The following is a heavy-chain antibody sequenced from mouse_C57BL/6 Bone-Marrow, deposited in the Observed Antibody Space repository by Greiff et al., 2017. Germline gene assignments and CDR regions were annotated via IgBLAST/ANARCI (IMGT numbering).Heavy chain of an antibody. J-gene: IGHJ3*01. D-gene: IGHD2-10*02. CDR3: AWYGLGFAY. V-gene: IGHV1-7*01. CDR1: GYTFTSYW. CDR2: INPSSGYT. Sequence: VQLQQSGAELAKPGASVKLSCKASGYTFTSYWMHWVKQRPGQGLEWIGYINPSSGYTKYNQKFKDKATLTADTSSSTAYMQLSSLTYDDSAVYYCAWYGLGFAYWGQGTLVTVSA.